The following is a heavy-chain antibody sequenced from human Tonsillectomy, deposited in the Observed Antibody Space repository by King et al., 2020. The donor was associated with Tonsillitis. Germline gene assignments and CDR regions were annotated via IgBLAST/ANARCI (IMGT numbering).Heavy chain of an antibody. CDR1: GGTFSSYA. D-gene: IGHD6-19*01. CDR2: IIPILGIA. J-gene: IGHJ3*02. V-gene: IGHV1-69*09. CDR3: ARAFIAVAATTVGDAFDI. Sequence: QLVQSGAEVKKPGSSVKVSCKASGGTFSSYAISWVRQAPGQGLEGMGRIIPILGIANYAQKFQGRVTITADKSTSTAYMELSSLRSEDTAVYYCARAFIAVAATTVGDAFDIWGQGTMVTVSS.